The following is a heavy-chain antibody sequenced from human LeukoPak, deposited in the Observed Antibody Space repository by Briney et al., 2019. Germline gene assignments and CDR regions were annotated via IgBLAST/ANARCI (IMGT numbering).Heavy chain of an antibody. CDR1: GDSISSSSYY. D-gene: IGHD6-19*01. J-gene: IGHJ4*02. CDR2: IYYSGST. Sequence: SETLSLTCTVSGDSISSSSYYWGWIRQPPEKGLEWIGSIYYSGSTHYTPSLKSRVTISVDTSKNQFSLKLSSVTAADTAVYYCARGITVTGHFDYWGQETLVTVSS. CDR3: ARGITVTGHFDY. V-gene: IGHV4-39*01.